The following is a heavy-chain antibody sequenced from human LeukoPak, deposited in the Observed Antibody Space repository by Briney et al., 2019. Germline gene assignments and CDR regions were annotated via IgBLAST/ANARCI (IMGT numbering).Heavy chain of an antibody. D-gene: IGHD6-13*01. V-gene: IGHV1-46*01. CDR2: INPSGGST. J-gene: IGHJ6*04. Sequence: ASVKVSCKASGYTFTSKYTHWVRQAPGQGLEWMGIINPSGGSTSYAQKFQGRVTMSRDTSTSTVYMELSSLRSEDTAVYYCARAFQAAAGTLGMDVWGKGTTVTVSS. CDR3: ARAFQAAAGTLGMDV. CDR1: GYTFTSKY.